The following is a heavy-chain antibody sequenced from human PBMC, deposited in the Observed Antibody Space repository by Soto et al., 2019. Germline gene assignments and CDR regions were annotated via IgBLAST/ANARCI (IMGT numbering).Heavy chain of an antibody. J-gene: IGHJ4*02. CDR2: INPNSGGT. V-gene: IGHV1-2*04. Sequence: ASVNVSFKSSGYTFTGYYIHWVRQAPGQGLEWMGWINPNSGGTNYAQKFQGWVTMTRDTSISTAYMELSRLRSDDTAVYYCATSRVSIAVAGETEYYFDYWGQGTLVTVSS. CDR1: GYTFTGYY. D-gene: IGHD6-19*01. CDR3: ATSRVSIAVAGETEYYFDY.